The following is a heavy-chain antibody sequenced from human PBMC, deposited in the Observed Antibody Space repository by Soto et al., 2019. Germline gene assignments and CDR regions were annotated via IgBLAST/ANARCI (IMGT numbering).Heavy chain of an antibody. CDR2: VSGSGGSP. CDR1: GFNFGSYA. D-gene: IGHD3-16*01. V-gene: IGHV3-23*01. J-gene: IGHJ4*02. CDR3: VNGKESGSRGDFDS. Sequence: EEQLLESGGGLVQPGGSLRLSCAASGFNFGSYAMGWVRQAPGKGLEWVSGVSGSGGSPYYADSVKGRLTISKDKSKNTLYLDLNNLTPEDTAVYFCVNGKESGSRGDFDSWGQGTMVTVSS.